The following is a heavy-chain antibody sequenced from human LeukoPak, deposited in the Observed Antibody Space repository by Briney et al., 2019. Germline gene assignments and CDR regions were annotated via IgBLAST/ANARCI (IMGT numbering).Heavy chain of an antibody. Sequence: SETLSLTCTVSGGSISSGSYYWSWIRQPAGKGLEWIGRIYTSGSTNYNPSLKSRVTISVDTSKNQFSLKLSSVTTADTAVYYCARGVVVPAAHFDYWGQGTLVTVSS. V-gene: IGHV4-61*02. D-gene: IGHD2-2*01. J-gene: IGHJ4*02. CDR1: GGSISSGSYY. CDR2: IYTSGST. CDR3: ARGVVVPAAHFDY.